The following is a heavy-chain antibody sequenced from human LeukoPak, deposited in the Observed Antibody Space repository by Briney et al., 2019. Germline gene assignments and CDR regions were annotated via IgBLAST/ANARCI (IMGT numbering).Heavy chain of an antibody. CDR1: GFTFSNAW. CDR2: IKSESDSGTT. J-gene: IGHJ5*02. Sequence: GGSLRLSCVASGFTFSNAWMSWVRQAPGKGLERVGRIKSESDSGTTNYAEPVKGRFTISRDDSKNTLFLQMNSVQMEDTAVYYCTTVRCTSTSCYRASWGRGTLVTASS. D-gene: IGHD2-2*01. CDR3: TTVRCTSTSCYRAS. V-gene: IGHV3-15*01.